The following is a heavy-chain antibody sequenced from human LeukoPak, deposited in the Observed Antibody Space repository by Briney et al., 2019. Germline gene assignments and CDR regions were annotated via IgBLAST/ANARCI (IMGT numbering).Heavy chain of an antibody. CDR3: ARDQVTMIVVVKGNWYFDL. Sequence: GGSLRLSCAASGFTFSVYSMNWVRQAPGKGLEWVSYISSSSDIIYYADSVKGRFTISRDNAKNSLYLQVNSLRAEDTAVYYCARDQVTMIVVVKGNWYFDLWGRGTLVTVSS. D-gene: IGHD3-22*01. CDR2: ISSSSDII. CDR1: GFTFSVYS. J-gene: IGHJ2*01. V-gene: IGHV3-48*04.